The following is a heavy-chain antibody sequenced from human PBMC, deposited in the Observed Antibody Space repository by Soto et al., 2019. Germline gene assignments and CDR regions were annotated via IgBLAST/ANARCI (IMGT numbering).Heavy chain of an antibody. CDR3: ARDSMGYSYGWGDYFDY. CDR2: ISAYNGNT. V-gene: IGHV1-18*01. D-gene: IGHD5-18*01. Sequence: QVQLVQSGAEVKKPGASVKVSCKASGYTFTGYGISWVRQDPGQGLEWMGWISAYNGNTNYAQKLQGRVTMTTDTSTSTAYMELRSLRSDDTAVYYCARDSMGYSYGWGDYFDYWGQGTLVTVSS. CDR1: GYTFTGYG. J-gene: IGHJ4*02.